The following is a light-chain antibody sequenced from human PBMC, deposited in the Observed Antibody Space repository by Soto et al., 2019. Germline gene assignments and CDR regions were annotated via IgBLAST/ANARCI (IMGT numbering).Light chain of an antibody. J-gene: IGKJ2*01. CDR2: DAS. Sequence: EIVLTQSPATLSLSPGARAILSCRASQRVNSHLAWYQHKPGQAPRLLIYDASKRATGVPPKFSGGGSGTDLSITISSLAPEDVAVHFCQQRSKWPETFDQGTKLEIK. CDR1: QRVNSH. V-gene: IGKV3-11*01. CDR3: QQRSKWPET.